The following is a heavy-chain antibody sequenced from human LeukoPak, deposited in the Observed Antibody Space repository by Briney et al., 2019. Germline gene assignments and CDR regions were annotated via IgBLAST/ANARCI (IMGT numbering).Heavy chain of an antibody. Sequence: GSLRLSCSASGFTFSTYAMHWVRQAPGKGLEYVSGISSNGGTTYYADSVKGRFTSSRDNSKNTLYLQMSSLRAEDTAVYYCAKWAKRWLQPGNIDYWGQGTLVTVSS. CDR2: ISSNGGTT. V-gene: IGHV3-64D*06. D-gene: IGHD5-24*01. CDR3: AKWAKRWLQPGNIDY. J-gene: IGHJ4*02. CDR1: GFTFSTYA.